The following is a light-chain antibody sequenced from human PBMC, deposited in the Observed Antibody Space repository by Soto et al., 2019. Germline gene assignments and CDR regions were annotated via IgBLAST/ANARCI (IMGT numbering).Light chain of an antibody. CDR3: QQRSTWPRT. V-gene: IGKV3-11*01. CDR2: GAS. Sequence: ELLVTQSPTTLAVPPQEIDTLSCRASQSVSSSLAWYQQKPGQAPRLLIYGASTRATGIPARFSGSGSGTDFTLTISSLEPEDFAVFSCQQRSTWPRTFGHGTRWIS. CDR1: QSVSSS. J-gene: IGKJ1*01.